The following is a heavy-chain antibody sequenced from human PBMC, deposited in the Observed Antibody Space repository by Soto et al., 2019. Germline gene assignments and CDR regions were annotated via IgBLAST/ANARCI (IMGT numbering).Heavy chain of an antibody. J-gene: IGHJ4*02. Sequence: GGSLRLSCEASGGPFSNYAINWVRQTPGKGLEWVSSVSKGGDSTNYAESVTGRFTISRDNSKNTVSLQMNSLRVEDTARYYCAKSGNYNDRSGYYYFDHWGQGMLVTVSS. CDR2: VSKGGDST. D-gene: IGHD3-22*01. CDR3: AKSGNYNDRSGYYYFDH. CDR1: GGPFSNYA. V-gene: IGHV3-23*01.